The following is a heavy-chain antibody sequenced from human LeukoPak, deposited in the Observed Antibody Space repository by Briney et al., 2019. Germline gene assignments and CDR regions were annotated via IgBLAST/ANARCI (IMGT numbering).Heavy chain of an antibody. CDR2: INPSDGST. V-gene: IGHV1-46*01. CDR1: GYTFTSYY. CDR3: AVSREGYDEDH. Sequence: GASVKVSCKASGYTFTSYYMRWVRQAPGQELQWMGIINPSDGSTNYVQKFQGRVTMTRDTSTSTVYMELSSLRYEDTAVYYCAVSREGYDEDHWGQGPWSPSPQ. D-gene: IGHD5-24*01. J-gene: IGHJ4*02.